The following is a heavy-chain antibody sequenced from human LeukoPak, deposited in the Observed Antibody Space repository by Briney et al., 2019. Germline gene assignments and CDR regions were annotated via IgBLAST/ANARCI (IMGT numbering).Heavy chain of an antibody. Sequence: PSETLSLTCAVYGGSFSGYYWSWIRQPPGKGLEWIGEINHSGSTNYNPSLKSRVTISVDTSKNQFSLKLSSVTAADTAVYYCARLAPVRFCGGGSCSSYRTWFAPGGQEPLVPFPS. CDR3: ARLAPVRFCGGGSCSSYRTWFAP. J-gene: IGHJ5*02. CDR2: INHSGST. D-gene: IGHD2-15*01. V-gene: IGHV4-34*01. CDR1: GGSFSGYY.